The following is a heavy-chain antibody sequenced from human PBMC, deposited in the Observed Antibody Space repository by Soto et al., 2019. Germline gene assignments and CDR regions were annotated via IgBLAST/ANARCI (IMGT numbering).Heavy chain of an antibody. D-gene: IGHD4-17*01. V-gene: IGHV3-30-3*01. Sequence: QVQLVESGGGVVQPGRSLRLSCAASGFTFSSYAMHWVRQAPGKGLEWVAVISYDGSNKYYADSVKGRFTISRDNSKNTLYLQMNSLRAEDTAVYYCARAGLRSYYFDYWGPGTLVTVSS. CDR2: ISYDGSNK. CDR1: GFTFSSYA. J-gene: IGHJ4*02. CDR3: ARAGLRSYYFDY.